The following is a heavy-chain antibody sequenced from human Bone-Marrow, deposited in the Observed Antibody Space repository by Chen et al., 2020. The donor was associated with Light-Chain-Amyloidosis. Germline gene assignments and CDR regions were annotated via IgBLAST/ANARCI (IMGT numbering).Heavy chain of an antibody. CDR1: DGSITSGDYY. Sequence: QLQLQESGPXXXXPSETLSLTCTVSDGSITSGDYYWGWLRQSPGKGLEWIGSIYYSGAAFYNPSLRSRVTISLDTSKNLLSLRLTSVTAADTAVYYCSIRIAVPGANEETWGQGTLVTVSS. D-gene: IGHD6-19*01. J-gene: IGHJ5*02. V-gene: IGHV4-39*02. CDR2: IYYSGAA. CDR3: SIRIAVPGANEET.